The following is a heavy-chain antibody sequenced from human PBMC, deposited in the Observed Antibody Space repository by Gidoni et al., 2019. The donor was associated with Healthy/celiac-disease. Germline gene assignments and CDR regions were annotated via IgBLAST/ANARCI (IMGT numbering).Heavy chain of an antibody. CDR3: AKDRGYHHYYGMDV. V-gene: IGHV3-23*01. J-gene: IGHJ6*02. CDR1: GLTCSSYA. Sequence: EVQLLEAGGGLVQHGGSRRHSGAASGLTCSSYAMSWVRQAPGKGLEWVSAISGSVCSTYYADSVKGRFTISRDNSKNTLYLQMNRLRAEDTAVYYCAKDRGYHHYYGMDVWGQGTTVTVSS. CDR2: ISGSVCST.